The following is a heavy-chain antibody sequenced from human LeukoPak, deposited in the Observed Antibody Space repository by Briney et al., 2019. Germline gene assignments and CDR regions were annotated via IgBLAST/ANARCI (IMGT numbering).Heavy chain of an antibody. V-gene: IGHV7-4-1*02. CDR3: ARKKSYLYYYYYMDV. D-gene: IGHD2-21*01. CDR1: GYTFASYA. CDR2: INTNTGNP. J-gene: IGHJ6*03. Sequence: GASVRVSCKASGYTFASYAMNWVRQAPGQGLEWMGWINTNTGNPTYAQGLTGRLVFSLDTSVSTAYLQISSLKAEDTAVYYCARKKSYLYYYYYMDVWGKGTTVTVSS.